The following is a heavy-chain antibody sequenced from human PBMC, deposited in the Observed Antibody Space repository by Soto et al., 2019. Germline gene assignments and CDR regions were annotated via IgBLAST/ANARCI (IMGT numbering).Heavy chain of an antibody. Sequence: ASVKVSCKASGYTFTSYAMHWVRQAPGQRLEWMGWISAGNGNTKYSQKFQGRVTITRDTSASTAYMELSSLRSEDTAVYYCARDPPGYCTNGVCHTPKYYFDYWGQGTLVTVSS. CDR3: ARDPPGYCTNGVCHTPKYYFDY. J-gene: IGHJ4*02. V-gene: IGHV1-3*01. D-gene: IGHD2-8*01. CDR2: ISAGNGNT. CDR1: GYTFTSYA.